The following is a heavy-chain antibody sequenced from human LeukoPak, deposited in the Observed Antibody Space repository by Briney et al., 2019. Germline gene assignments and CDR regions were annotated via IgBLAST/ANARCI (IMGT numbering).Heavy chain of an antibody. V-gene: IGHV3-30-3*01. Sequence: GGSLRLSCAASGFNFTNYAMNWVRQAPGKGLEWVAVISYDGSNKYYADSVKGRFTISRDNSKNTLYLQMNSLRAEDTAVYYCARAQTVVVITTSRFDYWGQGTLVTVSS. CDR1: GFNFTNYA. CDR2: ISYDGSNK. D-gene: IGHD3-22*01. J-gene: IGHJ4*02. CDR3: ARAQTVVVITTSRFDY.